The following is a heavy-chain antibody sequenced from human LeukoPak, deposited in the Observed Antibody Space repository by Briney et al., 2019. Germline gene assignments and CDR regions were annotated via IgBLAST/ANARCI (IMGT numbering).Heavy chain of an antibody. Sequence: SETLFLTCTVSGGSVSGYYWSWIRQPPGKGLEWIGYIYYSGSTNYNPSLKSRVTISVDTSKNQFSLKLTSVTAADTAVYYCARDREYSSSGLVWFDPWGHGILVTVSS. D-gene: IGHD6-6*01. CDR1: GGSVSGYY. J-gene: IGHJ5*02. V-gene: IGHV4-59*02. CDR3: ARDREYSSSGLVWFDP. CDR2: IYYSGST.